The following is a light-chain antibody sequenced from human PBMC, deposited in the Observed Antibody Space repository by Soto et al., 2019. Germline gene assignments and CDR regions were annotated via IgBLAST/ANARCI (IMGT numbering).Light chain of an antibody. V-gene: IGLV2-11*01. Sequence: QSVLTQPRSVSGSPGQSVTISCTGTNSDVGGYNYVSWYQHHPGKAPKLMIYDVLKRPSGVPDRFSGSKSGNTASLTISGLQAEDEADYYCRSYAGSYTYVFGTGTKVTVL. CDR3: RSYAGSYTYV. CDR1: NSDVGGYNY. J-gene: IGLJ1*01. CDR2: DVL.